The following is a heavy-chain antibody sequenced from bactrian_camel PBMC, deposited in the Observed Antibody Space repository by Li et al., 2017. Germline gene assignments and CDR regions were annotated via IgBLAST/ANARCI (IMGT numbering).Heavy chain of an antibody. D-gene: IGHD2*01. CDR3: TKGGTTPWYSMWNY. CDR1: GFTFSTST. Sequence: VQLVESGGGLVQPGGSLRLSCAASGFTFSTSTMSWLRQTPKKGLEWLSGISGGGERTYYADSVKGRFTISRDNAKNLLYLELNSLKTEDAAMYYCTKGGTTPWYSMWNYWGQGTQVTVS. V-gene: IGHV3S31*01. J-gene: IGHJ4*01. CDR2: ISGGGERT.